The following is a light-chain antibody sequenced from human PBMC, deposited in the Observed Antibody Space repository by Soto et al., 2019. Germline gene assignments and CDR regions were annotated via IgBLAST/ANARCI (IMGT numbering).Light chain of an antibody. CDR1: QSVSNNY. CDR3: QQYGKLPRT. Sequence: DIVLTQSPGTLSLSPGEIATLSCRASQSVSNNYLAWYQQKPGQAPRLLIYGASNRATGIPDRFSGSGSGTNFTLTISRLEPEDFAVYYCQQYGKLPRTFGQGTKVDI. V-gene: IGKV3-20*01. J-gene: IGKJ1*01. CDR2: GAS.